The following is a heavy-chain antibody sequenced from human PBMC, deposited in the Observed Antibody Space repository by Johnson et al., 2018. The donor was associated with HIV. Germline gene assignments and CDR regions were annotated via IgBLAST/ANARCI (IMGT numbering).Heavy chain of an antibody. V-gene: IGHV3-30*04. CDR3: ARGRKTVTTVRPSTFDI. Sequence: QVQLVESGGGLVQPGRSLRLSCAASGFTFGSYAMHWVRQAPGKGLEWVALISFDGGTQSSAASVKGRFSISRDDSKDTLHLHMNSLRPEDTPVYYGARGRKTVTTVRPSTFDIWGQGTMVTVSS. J-gene: IGHJ3*02. CDR2: ISFDGGTQ. D-gene: IGHD4-17*01. CDR1: GFTFGSYA.